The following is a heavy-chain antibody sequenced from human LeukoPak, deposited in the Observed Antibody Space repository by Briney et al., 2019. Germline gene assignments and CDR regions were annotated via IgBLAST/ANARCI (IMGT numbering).Heavy chain of an antibody. J-gene: IGHJ4*02. D-gene: IGHD3-16*02. CDR1: NDSISHYY. V-gene: IGHV4-59*01. CDR3: SRADHVWGSYRYAFDL. Sequence: SETLPLTCTVFNDSISHYYWGWLRQPPGKGLEWIGYIYYSGSTNYNPSIKSRATISLDTPKNQFSLKLKSVTAADTAVYYCSRADHVWGSYRYAFDLWGQGSLVTVSS. CDR2: IYYSGST.